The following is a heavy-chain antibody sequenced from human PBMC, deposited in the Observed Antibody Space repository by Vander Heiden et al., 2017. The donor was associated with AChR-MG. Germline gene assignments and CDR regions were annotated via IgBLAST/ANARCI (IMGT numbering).Heavy chain of an antibody. CDR3: ASRRDGYYWYFDV. CDR2: VYYSGST. D-gene: IGHD3-22*01. V-gene: IGHV4-59*01. CDR1: GASIPPYY. Sequence: QVQLQESGPGLVKPSETLSLTCTVSGASIPPYYWSWIRQPPGKGLEWIGYVYYSGSTSYNPSLSSRVTISVDTSKNQFFLKLSAVTAADTAVYYCASRRDGYYWYFDVWGRGALVSVSS. J-gene: IGHJ2*01.